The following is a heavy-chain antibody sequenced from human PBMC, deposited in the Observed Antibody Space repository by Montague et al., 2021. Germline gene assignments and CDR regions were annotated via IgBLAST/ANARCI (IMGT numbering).Heavy chain of an antibody. CDR2: INGNSINI. CDR3: VKDTRDYYPDF. J-gene: IGHJ4*02. Sequence: SLRLSCAASGFIFNNYVMNWVRQAPGKGLEWVSGINGNSINIDYXDSVKGRFTISRDNAKNSLYLQMNSLRAEDTAFYYCVKDTRDYYPDFWGQGILVTASS. CDR1: GFIFNNYV. D-gene: IGHD3-3*01. V-gene: IGHV3-9*01.